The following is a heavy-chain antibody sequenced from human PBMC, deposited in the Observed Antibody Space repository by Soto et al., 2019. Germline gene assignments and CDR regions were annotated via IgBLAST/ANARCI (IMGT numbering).Heavy chain of an antibody. Sequence: VQMVESGGGVVQPGRSLRLTCAVSGFTFSDYGIHWVRQAPRKGLEWVAVVSYDGSSEFYADSVKGRFTISRDNSKNTLYLQMNGLRPEDTAVYYCAKAGYCTRGNCYDYYRYGMDVWGQGTAVTVSS. V-gene: IGHV3-30*18. J-gene: IGHJ6*02. CDR2: VSYDGSSE. CDR1: GFTFSDYG. CDR3: AKAGYCTRGNCYDYYRYGMDV. D-gene: IGHD3-16*01.